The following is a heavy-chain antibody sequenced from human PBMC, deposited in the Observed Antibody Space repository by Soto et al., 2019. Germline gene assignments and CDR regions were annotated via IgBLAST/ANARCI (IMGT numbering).Heavy chain of an antibody. CDR3: ATWVDYGDFAGFDF. CDR1: GYSFTDYK. CDR2: VDPNGGGS. D-gene: IGHD4-17*01. J-gene: IGHJ4*02. V-gene: IGHV1-2*04. Sequence: GASVKVSCKTSGYSFTDYKLHWVRQAPGQGLEWMGWVDPNGGGSNSAQKFQGSVTMTRDTSITTAYLDLTRLTTNDTATYFCATWVDYGDFAGFDFWGQGTLVTVSP.